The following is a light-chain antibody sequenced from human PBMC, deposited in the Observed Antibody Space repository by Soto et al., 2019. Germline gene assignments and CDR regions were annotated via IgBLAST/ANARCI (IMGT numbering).Light chain of an antibody. Sequence: EIGLTQSPGTLSLSPGERVTLSCRASQSVSSSDLAWYQQKPGQAPRLLIYAASSRATGIPDRFSGSGSGTAFTLTISRLEPEDFLMYYCKQYCNSLPWTFVHGCKLDI. CDR1: QSVSSSD. CDR2: AAS. V-gene: IGKV3-20*01. CDR3: KQYCNSLPWT. J-gene: IGKJ1*01.